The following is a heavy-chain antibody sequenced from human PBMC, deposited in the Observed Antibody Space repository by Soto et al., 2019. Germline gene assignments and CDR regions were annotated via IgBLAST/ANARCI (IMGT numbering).Heavy chain of an antibody. D-gene: IGHD4-4*01. CDR3: ARGGGQFWFVP. CDR2: INPKSGGT. CDR1: GYTFTGYY. Sequence: QVQLVQSGAEVKKPGASVKVSCKASGYTFTGYYMHWVRQAPGQGLEWMGWINPKSGGTDYAQKFQGRVTMTRDTSSSSAYMELSSLRSDDTAVYYCARGGGQFWFVPWGQGTLVTVSS. J-gene: IGHJ5*02. V-gene: IGHV1-2*02.